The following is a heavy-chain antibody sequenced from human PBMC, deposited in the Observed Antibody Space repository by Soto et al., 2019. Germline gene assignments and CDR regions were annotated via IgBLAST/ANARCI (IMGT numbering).Heavy chain of an antibody. CDR1: EFTFSNYA. CDR3: ARDRGSGRY. CDR2: INQAGNKK. Sequence: PGGSLRLSCAASEFTFSNYAMSWVRQAPGKGLEWVAYINQAGNKKYYVDSVKGRFTISRDNAKNSLYLQMNGLKAEDTAVYYCARDRGSGRYWGQGTLVTVSS. V-gene: IGHV3-7*05. J-gene: IGHJ4*02. D-gene: IGHD2-8*02.